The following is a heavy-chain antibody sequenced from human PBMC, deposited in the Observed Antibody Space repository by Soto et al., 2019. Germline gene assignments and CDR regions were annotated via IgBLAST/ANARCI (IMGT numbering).Heavy chain of an antibody. CDR1: GGSFSGYY. V-gene: IGHV4-34*01. CDR2: INHSGST. Sequence: SETLSLTCAVYGGSFSGYYLSWIRQPPGKGLEWIGEINHSGSTNYNPSLKSRVTISVDTSKNQFSLKLSSVTAADTAVYYCARGSPGGVVVVPAALYYMDVWGKGTTVTVSS. CDR3: ARGSPGGVVVVPAALYYMDV. J-gene: IGHJ6*03. D-gene: IGHD2-2*01.